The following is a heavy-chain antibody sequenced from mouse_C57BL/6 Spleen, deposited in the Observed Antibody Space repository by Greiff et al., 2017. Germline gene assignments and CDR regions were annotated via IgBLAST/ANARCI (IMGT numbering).Heavy chain of an antibody. Sequence: QVQLQQPGAELVRPGSSVKLSCKASGYTFTSYWMDWVKQRPGQGLEWIGNIYPSDSETHYNQKFKDKATLTVDKSSSTAYMQLSSLTSEDSAVYYCARGTYDFSWFAYWGQGTLVTVSA. CDR1: GYTFTSYW. D-gene: IGHD2-4*01. CDR3: ARGTYDFSWFAY. J-gene: IGHJ3*01. V-gene: IGHV1-61*01. CDR2: IYPSDSET.